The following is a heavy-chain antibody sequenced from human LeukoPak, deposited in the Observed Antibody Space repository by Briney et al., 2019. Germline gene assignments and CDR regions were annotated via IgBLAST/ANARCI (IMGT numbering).Heavy chain of an antibody. CDR1: GYSFSSYV. CDR3: AKDGYSSGNMIDY. D-gene: IGHD6-25*01. CDR2: ISGSGGGT. Sequence: GGSLRLSCAASGYSFSSYVVSWVRQAPRKGVEWVSGISGSGGGTYYADFVKGRFTISTDNSKNTLYLQKNRPRAEDTAVCYCAKDGYSSGNMIDYWGQGTLVTVSS. J-gene: IGHJ4*02. V-gene: IGHV3-23*01.